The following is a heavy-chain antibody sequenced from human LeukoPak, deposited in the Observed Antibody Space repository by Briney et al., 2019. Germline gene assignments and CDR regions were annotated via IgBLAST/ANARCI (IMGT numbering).Heavy chain of an antibody. CDR2: ISADNGNT. V-gene: IGHV1-18*04. CDR3: ARDRRGYSAYDGEGFDY. J-gene: IGHJ4*02. CDR1: GFTFKNYG. D-gene: IGHD5-12*01. Sequence: ASVKVSCKASGFTFKNYGFSWMRQAPGQGLQWMGWISADNGNTKYAQNLQGRVIMTTDRSTGTAYVELTSLRSDDTAVYYCARDRRGYSAYDGEGFDYWGQGTLVTVSS.